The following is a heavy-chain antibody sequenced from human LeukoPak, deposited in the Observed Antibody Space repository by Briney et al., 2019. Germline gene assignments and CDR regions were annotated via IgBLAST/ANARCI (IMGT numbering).Heavy chain of an antibody. D-gene: IGHD2-2*01. Sequence: PSETLSLTCAVYGGSFSGYYWSWIRQPPGKGLEWIGEINHSGSTNYNPSLKSRVTISADTSKNQFSLKLSSVTAADTAVYYCARDVGEYCSSTSCQYYFDYWGQGPLVTVSS. CDR1: GGSFSGYY. CDR2: INHSGST. J-gene: IGHJ4*02. V-gene: IGHV4-34*01. CDR3: ARDVGEYCSSTSCQYYFDY.